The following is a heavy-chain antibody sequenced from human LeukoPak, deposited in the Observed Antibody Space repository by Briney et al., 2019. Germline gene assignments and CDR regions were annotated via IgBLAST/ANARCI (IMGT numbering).Heavy chain of an antibody. Sequence: SETLSLTCTVSGDSISSISYYWGWIRQPPGKGLEWIGNIYYSGSTYYNLSLKSRVTISIDTSKNQFSLKLSSVTAADTAVYYCARRNRGRFDYWGQGTLVTVSS. CDR2: IYYSGST. CDR3: ARRNRGRFDY. D-gene: IGHD2/OR15-2a*01. J-gene: IGHJ4*02. V-gene: IGHV4-39*01. CDR1: GDSISSISYY.